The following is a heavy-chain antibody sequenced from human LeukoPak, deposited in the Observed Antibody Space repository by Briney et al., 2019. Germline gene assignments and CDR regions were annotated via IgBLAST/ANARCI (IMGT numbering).Heavy chain of an antibody. CDR2: IYYSGST. Sequence: SETLSLTCTVSGGSISSGDYYWSWIRQPPGKGLEWIGYIYYSGSTYYNPSLKSRVTISVDTSKNQFSLKLSSVTAADTAVYYCARRPGGLQDWLDPWGQGTLVTVSS. CDR1: GGSISSGDYY. V-gene: IGHV4-30-4*01. D-gene: IGHD2-15*01. J-gene: IGHJ5*02. CDR3: ARRPGGLQDWLDP.